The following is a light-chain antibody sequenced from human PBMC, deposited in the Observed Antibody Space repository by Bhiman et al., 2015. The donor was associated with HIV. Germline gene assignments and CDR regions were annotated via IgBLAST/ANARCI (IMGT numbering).Light chain of an antibody. Sequence: QSALTQSASVSGSLGQSISISCTGTTSDIGSYNYVTWYQQLPGKAPKLIIYDVNKRPSGVSHRFSGSKSGNTASLTISGLQAEDEADYYCSSYTSSSTAYVFGTGTKVTVL. V-gene: IGLV2-14*01. CDR2: DVN. J-gene: IGLJ1*01. CDR3: SSYTSSSTAYV. CDR1: TSDIGSYNY.